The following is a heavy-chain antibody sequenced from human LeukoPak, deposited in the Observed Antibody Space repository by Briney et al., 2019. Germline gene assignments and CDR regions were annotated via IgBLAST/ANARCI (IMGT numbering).Heavy chain of an antibody. CDR2: MNPNSGNT. V-gene: IGHV1-8*01. CDR1: GYTFTSYD. Sequence: ASVKVSCKDSGYTFTSYDINWVRRATGQGLEWMGWMNPNSGNTGYAQKFQGRVTMTRNTSISTAYMELSCLRSEDTAVYYCARARSSTKRTVYYYYYGMDLWGQGTTVTDSS. J-gene: IGHJ6*02. D-gene: IGHD2-2*01. CDR3: ARARSSTKRTVYYYYYGMDL.